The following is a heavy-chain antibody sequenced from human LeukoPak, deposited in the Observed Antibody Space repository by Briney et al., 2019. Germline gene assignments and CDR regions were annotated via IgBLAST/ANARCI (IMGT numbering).Heavy chain of an antibody. V-gene: IGHV4-59*12. Sequence: SETLSLTCTVSGGSISSYYWSWIRQPPGKGLEWIGYIYYSGSTNYNPSLKSRVTISVDTSKNQFSLKLSSVTAADTAVYYCAREWRYYYGSGPRGYFDYWGQGTLVTVSS. J-gene: IGHJ4*02. CDR3: AREWRYYYGSGPRGYFDY. CDR2: IYYSGST. D-gene: IGHD3-10*01. CDR1: GGSISSYY.